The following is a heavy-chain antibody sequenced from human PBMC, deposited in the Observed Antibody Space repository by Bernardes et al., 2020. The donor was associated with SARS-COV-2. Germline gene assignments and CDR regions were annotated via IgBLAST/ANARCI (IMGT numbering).Heavy chain of an antibody. J-gene: IGHJ4*02. Sequence: GGSLRLSCAGSGFSFGDFSMSWIRQAPGQGLAWVSYTSAGGLIPHYADSVKGRFTISRDNVRKSLYLQMNSLRAEDSAIYYCARARYSYDRGYYFDYWGKGILVTVSS. V-gene: IGHV3-11*01. D-gene: IGHD5-18*01. CDR3: ARARYSYDRGYYFDY. CDR1: GFSFGDFS. CDR2: TSAGGLIP.